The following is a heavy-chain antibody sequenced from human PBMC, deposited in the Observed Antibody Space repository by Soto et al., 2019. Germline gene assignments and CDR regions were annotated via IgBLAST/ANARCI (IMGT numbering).Heavy chain of an antibody. V-gene: IGHV4-4*07. Sequence: ETLSLTCSVSGGTISVYYWTWIRQPAGKGLEWIGRIYSSGNTKYNPPLQSRVTMSLDTSNNQFSLRLTSVTAADTAVYYCARGQRFSDWFDPWGQGTLVTVSS. D-gene: IGHD3-3*01. CDR2: IYSSGNT. CDR3: ARGQRFSDWFDP. J-gene: IGHJ5*02. CDR1: GGTISVYY.